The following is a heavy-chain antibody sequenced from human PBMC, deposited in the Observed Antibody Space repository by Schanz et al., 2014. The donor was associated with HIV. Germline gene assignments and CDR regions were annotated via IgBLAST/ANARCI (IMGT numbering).Heavy chain of an antibody. D-gene: IGHD3-22*01. CDR3: ARDVSHDSSGHYSDYYYGMDV. J-gene: IGHJ6*02. CDR2: ISYDGSNK. Sequence: QVQLVESGGGVVQPGRSLRVSCAASGFTFSSYAMHWVRQAPGKGLEWVAVISYDGSNKNYADSVKGRFTISRDNSKNTLYLQMNSLRAEDTAVYYCARDVSHDSSGHYSDYYYGMDVWGQGSLVSVSS. CDR1: GFTFSSYA. V-gene: IGHV3-30-3*01.